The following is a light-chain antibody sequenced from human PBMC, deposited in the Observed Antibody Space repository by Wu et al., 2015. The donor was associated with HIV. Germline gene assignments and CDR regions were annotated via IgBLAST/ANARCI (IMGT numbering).Light chain of an antibody. CDR2: ETS. V-gene: IGKV3-20*01. J-gene: IGKJ3*01. CDR1: QSITNNY. CDR3: QQYGSSPPGWVT. Sequence: EIVLKQSPGTLSLSVGDRVALSCRASQSITNNYLAWYQQRPGQAPRLLIYETSNRATGIPDRFVGSGSGTEFTLTINRLEPEDFAVYYCQQYGSSPPGWVTFGPGTKVDI.